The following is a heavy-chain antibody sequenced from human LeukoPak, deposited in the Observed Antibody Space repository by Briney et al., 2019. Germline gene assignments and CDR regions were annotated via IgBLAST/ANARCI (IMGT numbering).Heavy chain of an antibody. Sequence: GSLRLSCAASGFTFSDYYMSWIRQAPGKGLEWVSYISSSGTTIYYADSVKGRFTISRDNAKKSMYLQMNSLRAEDTAVYYCARGRYYDSRGIAMPPFDYWGQGTLVTVSS. CDR2: ISSSGTTI. CDR1: GFTFSDYY. CDR3: ARGRYYDSRGIAMPPFDY. J-gene: IGHJ4*02. V-gene: IGHV3-11*01. D-gene: IGHD3-22*01.